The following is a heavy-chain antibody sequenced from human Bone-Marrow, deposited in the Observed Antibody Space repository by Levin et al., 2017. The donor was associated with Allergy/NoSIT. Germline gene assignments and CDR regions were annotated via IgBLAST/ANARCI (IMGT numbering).Heavy chain of an antibody. D-gene: IGHD3/OR15-3a*01. Sequence: GESLKISCAASGFTFSSFAMSWVRQAPGKGLEWVAAIGGSGDDSSHADSVKGRFIISRDNSKNTLYLQMNSLKDEDTAVYYCAKKDWGVTTGPQILNNWGQGTLVTVSS. CDR1: GFTFSSFA. J-gene: IGHJ4*02. V-gene: IGHV3-23*01. CDR3: AKKDWGVTTGPQILNN. CDR2: IGGSGDDS.